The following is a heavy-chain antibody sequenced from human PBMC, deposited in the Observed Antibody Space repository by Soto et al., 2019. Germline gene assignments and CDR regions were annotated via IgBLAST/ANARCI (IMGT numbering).Heavy chain of an antibody. Sequence: GASVKVSCKASGYTFTSYGISWVRQAPGQGLEWMGWISAYNGNTNYAQKLQGRVTMTTDTSTSTAYMELRSLRSDDTAVYYCARWEGKMYSNYEAGPYDYWGQGTLVTVSS. J-gene: IGHJ4*02. CDR1: GYTFTSYG. CDR2: ISAYNGNT. D-gene: IGHD4-4*01. V-gene: IGHV1-18*01. CDR3: ARWEGKMYSNYEAGPYDY.